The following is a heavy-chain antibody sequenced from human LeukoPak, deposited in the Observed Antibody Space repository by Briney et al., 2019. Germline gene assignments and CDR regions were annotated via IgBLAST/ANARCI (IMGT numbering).Heavy chain of an antibody. CDR3: ARNRIPTSITPDS. D-gene: IGHD2-2*02. V-gene: IGHV3-30*03. J-gene: IGHJ5*01. CDR1: GFSFNTYG. Sequence: GGSLRLSCAASGFSFNTYGMHWVRQAPDKGLEWVAVVPYDSSNEYYTDSVRGRFTISRDNSKNTLYLQMNSLRPEDTAVYYCARNRIPTSITPDSWGQGTLVTVSS. CDR2: VPYDSSNE.